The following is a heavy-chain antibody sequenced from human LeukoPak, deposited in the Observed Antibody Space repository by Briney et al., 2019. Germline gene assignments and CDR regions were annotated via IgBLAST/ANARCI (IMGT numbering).Heavy chain of an antibody. CDR1: GFTFSSYA. V-gene: IGHV3-23*01. J-gene: IGHJ4*02. CDR2: ISSSGGST. CDR3: AKEGLGYCSSTSCLIDY. Sequence: SGGSLRLSCAASGFTFSSYAVSWVRQAPGKGLEWVSAISSSGGSTYYADSVKGRFTISRDNSKNTLYLQMNSLRAEDTAVYYCAKEGLGYCSSTSCLIDYWGQGTLVTVSS. D-gene: IGHD2-2*01.